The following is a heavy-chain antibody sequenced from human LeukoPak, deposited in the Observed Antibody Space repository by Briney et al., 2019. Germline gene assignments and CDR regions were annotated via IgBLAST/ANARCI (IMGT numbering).Heavy chain of an antibody. CDR3: ARGHYGLDV. J-gene: IGHJ6*02. CDR2: ISTSGTYT. V-gene: IGHV3-11*03. CDR1: GFTSSDHY. Sequence: PGGSLRLSCAASGFTSSDHYMSWIRQVPGKGLEWVSYISTSGTYTNYADSVKGRFTFSRDNAKNSLYLQMNSLRAEDMAVYYCARGHYGLDVWGQGTTVTVSS.